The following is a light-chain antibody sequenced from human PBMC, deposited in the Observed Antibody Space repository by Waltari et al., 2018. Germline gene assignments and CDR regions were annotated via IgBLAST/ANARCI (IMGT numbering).Light chain of an antibody. CDR1: QNLCYDSSNKNY. CDR2: WAS. V-gene: IGKV4-1*01. Sequence: DIVMTQSPDSLAVSLGETSTIGWKCSQNLCYDSSNKNYLAWYQQNPGLPPKLLIYWASTRHSGISDRFSGSGSGTHFTLTISDVQAEDVAVYYCHQYYSSPWTFGQGTKVEIK. CDR3: HQYYSSPWT. J-gene: IGKJ1*01.